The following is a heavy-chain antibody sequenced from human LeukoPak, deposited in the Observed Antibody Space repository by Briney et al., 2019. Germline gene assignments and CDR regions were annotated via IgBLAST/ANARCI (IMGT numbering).Heavy chain of an antibody. Sequence: GGSLRLSCAVSGISLSNYGMSWVRQAPGRGLEWVAGISGSGGGTNYADSVKGRFTISRDNPKNTLYLQMNRLRAEDTAVYFCAKRGVVIRVILVGFHKEAYYFDSWGQGALVTVSS. CDR2: ISGSGGGT. V-gene: IGHV3-23*01. CDR1: GISLSNYG. D-gene: IGHD3-22*01. J-gene: IGHJ4*02. CDR3: AKRGVVIRVILVGFHKEAYYFDS.